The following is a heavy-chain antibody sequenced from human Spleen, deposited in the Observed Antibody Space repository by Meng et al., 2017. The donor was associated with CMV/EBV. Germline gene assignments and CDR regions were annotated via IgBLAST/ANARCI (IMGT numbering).Heavy chain of an antibody. J-gene: IGHJ6*02. V-gene: IGHV3-30*02. CDR3: AKGEVSEPNLGVDYYYYGMDV. D-gene: IGHD3-16*01. CDR1: GFTFIDYT. Sequence: GESLKISCSASGFTFIDYTLHWVRQAPGKGLEWVAFIRYDGSNKYYADSVKGRFTISRDNSKNTLYLQMNSLRAEDTAVYYCAKGEVSEPNLGVDYYYYGMDVWGQGTTVTVSS. CDR2: IRYDGSNK.